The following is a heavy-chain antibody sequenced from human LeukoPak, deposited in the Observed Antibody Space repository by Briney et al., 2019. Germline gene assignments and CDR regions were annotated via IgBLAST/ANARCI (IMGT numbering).Heavy chain of an antibody. CDR3: ARTSPTSHFDF. CDR2: ISSSSSYI. CDR1: GFTFSSYS. J-gene: IGHJ4*02. V-gene: IGHV3-21*01. Sequence: GGSLRLSCAASGFTFSSYSMNWVRQAPGKGLEWVSSISSSSSYIYYADSVKGRFTISRDNAKNSLYLQMNSVRAEDTAVYYCARTSPTSHFDFWGQGTLVTVSS. D-gene: IGHD3-16*01.